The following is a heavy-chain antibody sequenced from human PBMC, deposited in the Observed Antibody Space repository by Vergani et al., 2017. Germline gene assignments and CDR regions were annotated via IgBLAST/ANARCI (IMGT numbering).Heavy chain of an antibody. CDR1: GGSINPSSSF. J-gene: IGHJ2*01. Sequence: QLQLQESGPGLVKPSETLSLICTVSGGSINPSSSFWGWIRQSPGKGLEWIGEINHSGSTNYNPSLKSRVSVSLDTSKNRFSLNLTSVTATDTAVYYCARSQGDYWYFDLWGPGSLVTVSS. CDR2: INHSGST. D-gene: IGHD2-21*01. CDR3: ARSQGDYWYFDL. V-gene: IGHV4-39*02.